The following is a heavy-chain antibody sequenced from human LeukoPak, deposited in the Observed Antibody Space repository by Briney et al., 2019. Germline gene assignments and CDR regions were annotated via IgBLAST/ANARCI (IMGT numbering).Heavy chain of an antibody. V-gene: IGHV1-69*04. CDR3: ATSFSSGWYVNGMDV. CDR2: IIPILGIA. J-gene: IGHJ6*02. Sequence: SVKVSCKASGGTFSSYAISWVRQAPGQGLEWMGKIIPILGIANYAQKFQGRVTITADKSTSTAYMELSSLRSEDTAVYYCATSFSSGWYVNGMDVWGQGTTVTVSS. CDR1: GGTFSSYA. D-gene: IGHD6-19*01.